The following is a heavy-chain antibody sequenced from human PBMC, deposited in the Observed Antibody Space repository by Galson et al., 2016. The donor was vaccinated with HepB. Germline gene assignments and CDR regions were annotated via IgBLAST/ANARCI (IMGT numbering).Heavy chain of an antibody. J-gene: IGHJ4*02. CDR2: ISYDASKI. CDR1: GFTFSTYG. V-gene: IGHV3-30*03. CDR3: AREESSGSYCNY. D-gene: IGHD1-26*01. Sequence: SLRLSCAASGFTFSTYGMHWVRQAPGKGLEWVAVISYDASKIHYTDSVRGRFTISRDNAKSSLFLQMNSLRDEDTAVYYCAREESSGSYCNYWGQGTLVTVSS.